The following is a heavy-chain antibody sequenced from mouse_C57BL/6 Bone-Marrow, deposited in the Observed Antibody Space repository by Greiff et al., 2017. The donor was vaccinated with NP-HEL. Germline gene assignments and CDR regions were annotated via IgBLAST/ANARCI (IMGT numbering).Heavy chain of an antibody. D-gene: IGHD2-1*01. V-gene: IGHV5-6*01. CDR1: GFTFSSYG. CDR3: ARQGGYGNYGFAY. J-gene: IGHJ3*01. Sequence: EVQVVESGGDLVKPGGSLKLSCAASGFTFSSYGMSWVRQTPDKRLEWVATISSGGSYTYYPDSVKGRFTISRDNAKNTLYLQMSSLKSEDTAMYYCARQGGYGNYGFAYWGQGTLVTVSA. CDR2: ISSGGSYT.